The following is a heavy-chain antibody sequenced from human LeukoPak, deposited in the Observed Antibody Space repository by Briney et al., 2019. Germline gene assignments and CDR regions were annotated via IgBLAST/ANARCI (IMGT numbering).Heavy chain of an antibody. CDR3: ARGWLRGVILVGYFDC. V-gene: IGHV3-30-3*01. CDR2: ISHDGNNK. D-gene: IGHD3-10*01. J-gene: IGHJ4*02. Sequence: PGRSLRLSYAASGFSFSSYALHWVRQAPGKGLQWVAVISHDGNNKHYADSVKGRFTISRDNSKNALNLQMDSLRAEDTAVYYCARGWLRGVILVGYFDCWGQGTLVTVSS. CDR1: GFSFSSYA.